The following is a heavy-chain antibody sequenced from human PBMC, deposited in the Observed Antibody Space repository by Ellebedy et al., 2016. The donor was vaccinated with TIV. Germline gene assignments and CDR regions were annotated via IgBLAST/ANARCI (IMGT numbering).Heavy chain of an antibody. Sequence: PGGSLRLSCAASGFSLSDYGMHWVRQAPGKGLEWVAVIWYDGSNKYYADSVKGRFTISRDNSKNTLYLQMNSLRAEDTAVYYCARTVNRDDYRGSQFYYYYYGMDVWGQGTTVTVSS. CDR3: ARTVNRDDYRGSQFYYYYYGMDV. CDR1: GFSLSDYG. CDR2: IWYDGSNK. V-gene: IGHV3-33*01. D-gene: IGHD5-24*01. J-gene: IGHJ6*02.